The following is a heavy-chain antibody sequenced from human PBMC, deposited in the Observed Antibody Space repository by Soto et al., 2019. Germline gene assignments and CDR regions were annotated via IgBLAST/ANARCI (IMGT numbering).Heavy chain of an antibody. V-gene: IGHV3-48*02. CDR3: ASLDNHLNIALAGNDY. CDR1: GFTFSSYS. CDR2: ISSSSSTI. Sequence: PGGNLRLSCAASGFTFSSYSMNWVRQAPGKGLEWVSYISSSSSTIYYADSVKGRFTISRDNAKNSLYLQMNSLRDEDTAVYYCASLDNHLNIALAGNDYPGPGALGTVS. J-gene: IGHJ4*02. D-gene: IGHD6-19*01.